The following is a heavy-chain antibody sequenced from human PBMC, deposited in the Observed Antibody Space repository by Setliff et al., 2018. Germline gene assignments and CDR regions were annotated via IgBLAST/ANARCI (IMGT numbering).Heavy chain of an antibody. CDR3: ARVAGIPVTGTSWYLDL. J-gene: IGHJ2*01. CDR2: IIPIFDSP. Sequence: SVKVSCKASGDTFTRYGISWVRQAPGQGLEWVGTIIPIFDSPNTAQKFQDRVTITAEKSTSTVYMELSSPRSEDTAVYYCARVAGIPVTGTSWYLDLRGRGTLVTVSS. V-gene: IGHV1-69*06. D-gene: IGHD6-19*01. CDR1: GDTFTRYG.